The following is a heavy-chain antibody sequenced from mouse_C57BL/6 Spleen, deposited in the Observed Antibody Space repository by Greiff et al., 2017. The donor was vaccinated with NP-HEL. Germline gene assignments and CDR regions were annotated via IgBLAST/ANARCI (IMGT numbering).Heavy chain of an antibody. CDR3: ARDYGNLYYFDY. D-gene: IGHD2-1*01. CDR2: ISSGSSTI. J-gene: IGHJ2*01. V-gene: IGHV5-17*01. Sequence: EVHLVESGGGLVKPGGSLKLSCAASGFTFSDYGMHWVRQAPEKGLEWVAYISSGSSTIYYVDTVKGRFTISRDNAKNTLFLQMTSLRSEDTAMYYCARDYGNLYYFDYWGQGTTLTVSS. CDR1: GFTFSDYG.